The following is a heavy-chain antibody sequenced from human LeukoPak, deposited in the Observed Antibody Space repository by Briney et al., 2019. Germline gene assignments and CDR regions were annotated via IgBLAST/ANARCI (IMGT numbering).Heavy chain of an antibody. V-gene: IGHV1-18*01. D-gene: IGHD3-3*02. J-gene: IGHJ4*02. Sequence: ASVKVSCKASGYTFISYGISWVRQAPGQGLEWMGWISADNGNTDYAQKLQGRITMTTDTSTSTAYMELRSLRSDDTAVYYCARDPSGRIFGVVIPLDYWGQGTLVTVSS. CDR3: ARDPSGRIFGVVIPLDY. CDR2: ISADNGNT. CDR1: GYTFISYG.